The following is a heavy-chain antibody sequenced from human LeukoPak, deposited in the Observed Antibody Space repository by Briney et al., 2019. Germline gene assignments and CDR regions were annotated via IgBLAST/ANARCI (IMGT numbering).Heavy chain of an antibody. CDR1: GYTFTSYA. J-gene: IGHJ4*02. Sequence: GASVKVSCKASGYTFTSYAMNWVRQAPGQGLEWMGWISAYNGNTNYAQKLQGRVTMTTDTFTSTAYMELRSLRSDDTAVYYCASAPRSSGWYGGLFGYWGQGTLVTVSS. D-gene: IGHD6-19*01. V-gene: IGHV1-18*01. CDR2: ISAYNGNT. CDR3: ASAPRSSGWYGGLFGY.